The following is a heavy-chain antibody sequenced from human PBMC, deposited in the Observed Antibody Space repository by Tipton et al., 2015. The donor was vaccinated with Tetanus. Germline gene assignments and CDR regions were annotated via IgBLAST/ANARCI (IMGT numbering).Heavy chain of an antibody. V-gene: IGHV4-59*01. CDR3: ARGTGDY. CDR1: GGSISRYY. CDR2: IYYSGST. J-gene: IGHJ4*02. D-gene: IGHD1-14*01. Sequence: GLVKPSENLSLTCTVSGGSISRYYWSWIRQPPGKGLEWIGYIYYSGSTNYNPSLKSRVTISVDTSKNQFSLKLSSVTAADTAVYYCARGTGDYWGQGTLVTVSS.